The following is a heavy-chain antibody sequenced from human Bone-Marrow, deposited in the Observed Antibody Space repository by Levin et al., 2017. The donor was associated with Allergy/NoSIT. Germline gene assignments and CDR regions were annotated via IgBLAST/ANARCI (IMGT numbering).Heavy chain of an antibody. CDR1: GFIVSTNY. V-gene: IGHV3-66*02. J-gene: IGHJ4*02. CDR2: IYTGGST. D-gene: IGHD6-13*01. CDR3: VRDPEGVTAPPTTF. Sequence: PGGSLRLSCAVSGFIVSTNYLSWVRQAPGKGLEWVSVIYTGGSTYYSDSVKGRFTISRDNSKNMLYLQMNSLRVEDTAMYYCVRDPEGVTAPPTTFWGQGTLVTVSS.